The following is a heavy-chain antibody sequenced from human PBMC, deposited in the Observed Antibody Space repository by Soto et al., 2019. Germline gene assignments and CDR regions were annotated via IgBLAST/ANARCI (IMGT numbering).Heavy chain of an antibody. CDR1: GFTFSNYW. V-gene: IGHV3-7*05. J-gene: IGHJ4*02. Sequence: EVELVESGGGLVQPGGSLRLSCVASGFTFSNYWMTWVRQAPGKGPEWVANIKHDGSERYHVGSVKGRITISRDNGKNTVSLQMSSRRAEDTAGYYCAGVTPAPVGANSFDYWGQGSLSTVSS. CDR3: AGVTPAPVGANSFDY. CDR2: IKHDGSER. D-gene: IGHD1-26*01.